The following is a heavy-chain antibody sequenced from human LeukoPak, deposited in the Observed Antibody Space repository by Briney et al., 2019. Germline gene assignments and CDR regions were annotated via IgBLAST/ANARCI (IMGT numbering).Heavy chain of an antibody. CDR1: GGSISSYY. CDR3: ARAWDYYDTNWFDP. CDR2: IYYSGST. J-gene: IGHJ5*02. V-gene: IGHV4-59*01. Sequence: SETLSLTCTVSGGSISSYYWSWIRQPPGKGLEWIGYIYYSGSTNYNPSLKSRVTISVDTSKNQSSLKLSSVTAADTAVYYCARAWDYYDTNWFDPWGQGTLVTVSS. D-gene: IGHD3-22*01.